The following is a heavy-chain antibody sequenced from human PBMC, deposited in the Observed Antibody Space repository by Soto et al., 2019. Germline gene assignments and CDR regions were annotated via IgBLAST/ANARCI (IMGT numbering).Heavy chain of an antibody. CDR2: IKQDGSEK. CDR1: GFTFSSYW. Sequence: GGSLRLSCAASGFTFSSYWMSWVRQAPGKGLEWVANIKQDGSEKYYVDSGKGRFTISRDNAKNALYLQMNSLRAEDTAVYYCASLYCSGGSCLHIYYYGLDVWGQGTTVTVSS. V-gene: IGHV3-7*02. D-gene: IGHD2-15*01. CDR3: ASLYCSGGSCLHIYYYGLDV. J-gene: IGHJ6*02.